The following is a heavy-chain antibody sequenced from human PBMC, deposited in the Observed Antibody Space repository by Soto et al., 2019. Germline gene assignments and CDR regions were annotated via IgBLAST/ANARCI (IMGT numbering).Heavy chain of an antibody. CDR2: ISYDGSNK. CDR3: ARDRRYCSSTSCSRGGFDY. Sequence: PGGSLRLSCGASGFTFSSYAMHWGRQAPGKGLEWVAVISYDGSNKYYADSVKGRFTISRDNSKNTLYLQMNSLRAEDTAVYYCARDRRYCSSTSCSRGGFDYWGQGTLVTVSS. J-gene: IGHJ4*02. D-gene: IGHD2-2*01. V-gene: IGHV3-30-3*01. CDR1: GFTFSSYA.